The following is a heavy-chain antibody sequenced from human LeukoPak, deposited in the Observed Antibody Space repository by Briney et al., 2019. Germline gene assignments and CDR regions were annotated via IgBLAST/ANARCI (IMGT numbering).Heavy chain of an antibody. J-gene: IGHJ6*03. D-gene: IGHD2-15*01. CDR1: GGSFSGYY. CDR2: INHSGST. Sequence: PSETLSLTCAVYGGSFSGYYWSWIRQPPGKGLEWIGEINHSGSTNYNPSLKSRVTISVDTSKNQFSLKLSSVTAADTAVYYCARHATAFGYYYYMDVWGKGTTVTVSS. V-gene: IGHV4-34*01. CDR3: ARHATAFGYYYYMDV.